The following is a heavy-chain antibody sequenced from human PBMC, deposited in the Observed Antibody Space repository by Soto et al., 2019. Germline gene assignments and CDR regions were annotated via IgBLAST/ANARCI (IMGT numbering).Heavy chain of an antibody. CDR1: GFSLSTSGVG. J-gene: IGHJ5*02. CDR3: AHHLTLDTAMVTGWFDP. D-gene: IGHD5-18*01. Sequence: ESGPTLVNPTQTLTLTCTFSGFSLSTSGVGVGWIRQPPGKALEWLALIYWNDDKRYSPSLKSRLTITKDTSKNQVVLTMTNMDPVDTATYYCAHHLTLDTAMVTGWFDPWGQGTLVTVSS. CDR2: IYWNDDK. V-gene: IGHV2-5*01.